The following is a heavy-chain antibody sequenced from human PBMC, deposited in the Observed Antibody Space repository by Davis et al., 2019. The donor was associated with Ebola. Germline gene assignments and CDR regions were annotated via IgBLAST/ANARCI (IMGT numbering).Heavy chain of an antibody. CDR1: GFTFSSYV. V-gene: IGHV3-33*01. CDR3: ARDEIPQYYYDSSGYYPYPFDY. Sequence: GESLNISCAASGFTFSSYVMHWVRQAPGKGLEWVAVIWYDGSNKYYADSVKGRFTISRDNSKNTLYLQMNSLRAEDTAVYYCARDEIPQYYYDSSGYYPYPFDYWGQGTLVTVSS. J-gene: IGHJ4*02. D-gene: IGHD3-22*01. CDR2: IWYDGSNK.